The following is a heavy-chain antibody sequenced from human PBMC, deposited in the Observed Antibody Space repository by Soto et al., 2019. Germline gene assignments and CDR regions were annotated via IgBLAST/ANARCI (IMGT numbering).Heavy chain of an antibody. V-gene: IGHV3-30*18. J-gene: IGHJ4*02. Sequence: LRLSCAASGFTFSSYGMHWVRQAPGKGLEWVAVISYDGSNKYYADSVKGRFTISRDNSKNTLYLQMNSLRAEDTAVYYCAKEDSSGYPRYYFDYWGQGTLVTVSS. CDR3: AKEDSSGYPRYYFDY. CDR2: ISYDGSNK. CDR1: GFTFSSYG. D-gene: IGHD3-22*01.